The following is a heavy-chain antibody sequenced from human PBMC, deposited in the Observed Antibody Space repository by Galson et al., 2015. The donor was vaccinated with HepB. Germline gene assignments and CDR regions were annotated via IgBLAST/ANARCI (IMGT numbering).Heavy chain of an antibody. V-gene: IGHV3-30*18. J-gene: IGHJ4*02. D-gene: IGHD6-19*01. CDR3: AKDVYSSGHKMGFDY. Sequence: SLRLSCAASGFTFSSYGMHWVRQAPGKGLEWVAVISYDGSNKYYADSVKGRFTISRDNSKNTLYLQMNSLRAEDTAVYYCAKDVYSSGHKMGFDYWGQGTLVTVSS. CDR2: ISYDGSNK. CDR1: GFTFSSYG.